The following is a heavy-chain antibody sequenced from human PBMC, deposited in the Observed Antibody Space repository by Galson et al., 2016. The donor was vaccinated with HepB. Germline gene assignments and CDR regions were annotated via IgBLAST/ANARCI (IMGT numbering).Heavy chain of an antibody. CDR2: IHSDGSST. CDR3: AVYSFPIAAAGPARSLQH. Sequence: SLRLSCAASGFTFSSSWMHWVRHAPGKGLVWVSRIHSDGSSTNYADSVKGRFTISSDNAKNTLYLQMNSLRAEDTAVYYCAVYSFPIAAAGPARSLQHWGQGTLVTVSS. CDR1: GFTFSSSW. J-gene: IGHJ1*01. D-gene: IGHD6-13*01. V-gene: IGHV3-74*01.